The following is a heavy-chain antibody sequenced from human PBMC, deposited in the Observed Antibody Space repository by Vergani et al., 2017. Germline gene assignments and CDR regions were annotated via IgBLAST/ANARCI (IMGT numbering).Heavy chain of an antibody. CDR2: IGTAGDT. CDR1: GFTFSSCD. Sequence: VQLVESGGGVVQPGRSLRFSCAASGFTFSSCDMHWVRQATGKGLEWVSAIGTAGDTYYPGSVKGRFTISRENAKNSLYLQMNSLRAGDTAIYYCARAVSTTVGDPPGYWGQGTLVTVSS. D-gene: IGHD4-23*01. CDR3: ARAVSTTVGDPPGY. J-gene: IGHJ4*02. V-gene: IGHV3-13*01.